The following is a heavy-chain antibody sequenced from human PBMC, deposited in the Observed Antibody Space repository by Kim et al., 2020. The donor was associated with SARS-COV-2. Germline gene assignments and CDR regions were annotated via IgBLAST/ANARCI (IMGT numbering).Heavy chain of an antibody. D-gene: IGHD3-22*01. CDR3: ARTPYYYDSRYYYYYGMDV. CDR2: INAGNGNT. J-gene: IGHJ6*02. Sequence: ASVKVSCKASGYTFTSYAMHWVRQAPGQRLEWMGWINAGNGNTKYSQKFQGRVTITRDTSASTAYMELSSLRSEDTAVYYCARTPYYYDSRYYYYYGMDVLGQGTTVTVSS. V-gene: IGHV1-3*01. CDR1: GYTFTSYA.